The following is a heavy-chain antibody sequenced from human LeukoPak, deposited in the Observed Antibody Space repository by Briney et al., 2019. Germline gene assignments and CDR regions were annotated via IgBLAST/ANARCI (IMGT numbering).Heavy chain of an antibody. CDR1: GFTFTSYT. CDR3: ARVLSGSTGDYGMDV. D-gene: IGHD3-10*01. V-gene: IGHV3-23*01. CDR2: ISSTGGST. J-gene: IGHJ6*02. Sequence: GGSLRLSCAGSGFTFTSYTMSWVRQAPGKGLEWVSSISSTGGSTYYAISVKGRFTISRDNSKKTQYLQMTSLRAEDLATYYCARVLSGSTGDYGMDVWGQGTTVTVSS.